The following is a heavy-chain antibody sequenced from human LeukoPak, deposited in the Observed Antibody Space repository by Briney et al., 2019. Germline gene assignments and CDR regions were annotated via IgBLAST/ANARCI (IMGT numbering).Heavy chain of an antibody. V-gene: IGHV3-23*01. CDR3: ARDRQWELPNWFDP. J-gene: IGHJ5*02. D-gene: IGHD1-26*01. CDR2: ISGSGGST. CDR1: GVTFSRYA. Sequence: PGGSLRLSCAASGVTFSRYAMSWVRQAPGKGLEWVSSISGSGGSTYYADSVKGRFTISRDNAKNSLYLQMNSLRAEDTAVYYCARDRQWELPNWFDPWGQGTLVTVSS.